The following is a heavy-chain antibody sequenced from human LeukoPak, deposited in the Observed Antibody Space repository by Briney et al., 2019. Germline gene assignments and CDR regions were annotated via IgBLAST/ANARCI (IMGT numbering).Heavy chain of an antibody. D-gene: IGHD2-15*01. Sequence: SETLSLTCTVSGGSISSGSYYWSWIRQPAGKGLEWIGRFYTSGSTNYNPSLKSRVTISVDTSKNQFSLKLSSVTAADTAVYYCTRRPYCSGGSCYGTGAWFDPWGQGTLVTVSS. J-gene: IGHJ5*02. CDR1: GGSISSGSYY. V-gene: IGHV4-61*02. CDR3: TRRPYCSGGSCYGTGAWFDP. CDR2: FYTSGST.